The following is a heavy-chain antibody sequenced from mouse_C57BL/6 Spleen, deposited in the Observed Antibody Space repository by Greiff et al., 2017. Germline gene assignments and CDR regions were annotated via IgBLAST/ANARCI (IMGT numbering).Heavy chain of an antibody. CDR3: AMRGDY. V-gene: IGHV1-82*01. J-gene: IGHJ2*01. CDR1: GYAFSSSW. Sequence: VQGVESGPELVKPGASVKISCKASGYAFSSSWMNWVKQRPGKGLEWIGRIYPGDGDTNYNGKFKGKATLTADKSSSTAYMQLSSLTSEDSAVYFCAMRGDYWGQGTTLTVSA. CDR2: IYPGDGDT.